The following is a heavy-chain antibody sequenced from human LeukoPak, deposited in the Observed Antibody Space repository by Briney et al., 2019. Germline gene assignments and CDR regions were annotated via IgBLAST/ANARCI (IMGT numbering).Heavy chain of an antibody. D-gene: IGHD6-19*01. Sequence: ASVKVSCKASGYTFTSYDINWVRQATGQGLEWMGWMNPNSGNTGYAQKFQGRVTMTRNTSISTAYMELSSLRSEDTAVYYCPRPAVPSSGWSEEGFDYWGQGTLVTVSS. CDR1: GYTFTSYD. CDR3: PRPAVPSSGWSEEGFDY. V-gene: IGHV1-8*01. J-gene: IGHJ4*02. CDR2: MNPNSGNT.